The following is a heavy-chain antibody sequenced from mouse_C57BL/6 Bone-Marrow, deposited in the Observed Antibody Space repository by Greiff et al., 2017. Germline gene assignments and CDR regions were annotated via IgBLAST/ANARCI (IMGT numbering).Heavy chain of an antibody. D-gene: IGHD1-2*01. Sequence: QVQLQQSGAELARPGASVKLSCKASGYTFTSYGISWVKQRTGQGLEWIGEIYPRSGNTYYNEKFKGKATLTADKSSSTAYMELRSLTSEDSAVYYCARVKPRRGYFHYWGQGTTLTVSA. CDR3: ARVKPRRGYFHY. CDR2: IYPRSGNT. J-gene: IGHJ2*01. V-gene: IGHV1-81*01. CDR1: GYTFTSYG.